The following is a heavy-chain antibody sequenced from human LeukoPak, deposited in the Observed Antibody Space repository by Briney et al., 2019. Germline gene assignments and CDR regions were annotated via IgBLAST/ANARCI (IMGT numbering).Heavy chain of an antibody. D-gene: IGHD6-13*01. J-gene: IGHJ4*02. CDR1: GFTFDDYG. Sequence: GGSLRLSCAASGFTFDDYGMRWVRQAQGKGLEWVSGINWNGGSTGYADSVKGRFTISRDNAKNSLYLQMNSLRAEDAALYYCARDGSSSWYKRRYFDYWGQGTLVTVSS. CDR2: INWNGGST. V-gene: IGHV3-20*04. CDR3: ARDGSSSWYKRRYFDY.